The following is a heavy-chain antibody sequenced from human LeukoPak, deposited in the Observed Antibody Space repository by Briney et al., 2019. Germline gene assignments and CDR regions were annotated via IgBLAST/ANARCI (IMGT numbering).Heavy chain of an antibody. V-gene: IGHV3-30-3*01. CDR1: GFTFSSYA. CDR3: ARGSSGWYGVDY. CDR2: ISYDGSNK. J-gene: IGHJ4*02. D-gene: IGHD6-19*01. Sequence: GGSLRLSCAASGFTFSSYAMHWVRQAPGKGLEWVAVISYDGSNKYYADSVKGRFTISRDNAKNTLYLQMNSLRAEDTAVYYCARGSSGWYGVDYWGQGTLVTVSS.